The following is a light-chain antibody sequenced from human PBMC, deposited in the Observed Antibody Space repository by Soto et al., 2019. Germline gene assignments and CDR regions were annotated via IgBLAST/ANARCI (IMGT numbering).Light chain of an antibody. CDR3: NSYTSNNTYV. Sequence: QSVLTQPASVSGSPGQAITISCSGTSSDVGAFNYVSWYQQHPGKAPKLMIYDVSNRPSGVSNRFSGSKSGNTASLTISGLRAEDEADYYCNSYTSNNTYVFGTGTKLIVL. CDR2: DVS. V-gene: IGLV2-14*03. J-gene: IGLJ1*01. CDR1: SSDVGAFNY.